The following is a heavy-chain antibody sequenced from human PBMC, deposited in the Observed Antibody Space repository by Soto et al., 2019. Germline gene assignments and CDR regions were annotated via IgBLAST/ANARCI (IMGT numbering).Heavy chain of an antibody. D-gene: IGHD4-17*01. J-gene: IGHJ6*02. V-gene: IGHV1-18*01. Sequence: QVQLVQSGAEVKKPGASVKVSCKASGYTFTSYGISWVRQAPGQGLEWMGWISAYNGNTNYAQKLQGRVTMTTHTPTSTAYMELRSLRSDDTAVYHCARRLYGAVPTRGMDVWGQGTTVTVSS. CDR3: ARRLYGAVPTRGMDV. CDR1: GYTFTSYG. CDR2: ISAYNGNT.